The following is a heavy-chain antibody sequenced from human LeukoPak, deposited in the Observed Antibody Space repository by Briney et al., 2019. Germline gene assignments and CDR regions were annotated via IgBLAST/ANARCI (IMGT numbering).Heavy chain of an antibody. CDR3: AKGADRAARDSFDI. Sequence: GGSLRLSCAASGFIFDDNATHWVRQAPGKGLEGVSGMNWNSGSLGYADSVKGRFTISRDNAKNSLYLQMDSLRAEDTALYYCAKGADRAARDSFDIWGQGTMVTVSS. CDR2: MNWNSGSL. D-gene: IGHD6-6*01. J-gene: IGHJ3*02. V-gene: IGHV3-9*01. CDR1: GFIFDDNA.